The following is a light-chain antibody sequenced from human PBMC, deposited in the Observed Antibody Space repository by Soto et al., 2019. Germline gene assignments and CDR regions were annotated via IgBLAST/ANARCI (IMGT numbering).Light chain of an antibody. V-gene: IGLV2-14*01. J-gene: IGLJ2*01. Sequence: QSALTQPASVSGSPGQSITISCTGSSSDVGGYKYVSWYQQHPGKAPKLMIFKVSNRPSGVSNRFSGSKSGNTASLTISGLQAEDEGDYYCCSYTGGTTLVCGGGTKVTVL. CDR2: KVS. CDR1: SSDVGGYKY. CDR3: CSYTGGTTLV.